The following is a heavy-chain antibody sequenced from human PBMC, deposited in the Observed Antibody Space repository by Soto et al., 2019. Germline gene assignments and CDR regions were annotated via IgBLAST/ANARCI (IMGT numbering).Heavy chain of an antibody. CDR3: STERLLRVGDSPSRHWFDY. CDR1: GFTFSNAW. CDR2: IKRKSDGGTT. J-gene: IGHJ4*02. Sequence: EVQLVESGGGLVKPGGSLRISCEVSGFTFSNAWMTWVRQAPGKGLEWVGRIKRKSDGGTTDYATPVQGRFSNSRDDSECILYLEMINLRRDYTSVYLCSTERLLRVGDSPSRHWFDYCGPGGLVSVS. V-gene: IGHV3-15*05. D-gene: IGHD2-21*01.